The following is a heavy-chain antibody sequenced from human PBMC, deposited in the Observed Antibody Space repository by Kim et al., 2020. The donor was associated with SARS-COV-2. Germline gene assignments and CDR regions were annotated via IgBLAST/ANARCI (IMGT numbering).Heavy chain of an antibody. J-gene: IGHJ6*02. CDR2: ISSSGGST. D-gene: IGHD3-10*01. Sequence: GGSLRLSCAASGVTFSTYAMNWVRQAPGKGLEWVSGISSSGGSTYYADSVKGRFTISRDNSKNTLDLQMNSLRAEDTAIYYCAKRFGKTLSQGGLDVWGQGTTVTVSS. CDR1: GVTFSTYA. CDR3: AKRFGKTLSQGGLDV. V-gene: IGHV3-23*01.